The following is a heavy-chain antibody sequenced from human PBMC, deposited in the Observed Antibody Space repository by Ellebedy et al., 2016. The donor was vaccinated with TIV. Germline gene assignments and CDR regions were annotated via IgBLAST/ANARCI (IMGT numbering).Heavy chain of an antibody. V-gene: IGHV3-7*01. CDR1: EFTLSSYW. J-gene: IGHJ4*02. CDR3: VRAIVAAGGY. CDR2: IKQDGSQK. D-gene: IGHD6-13*01. Sequence: GGSLRLSCAASEFTLSSYWMSWVRQAPGKGLEWVANIKQDGSQKYYVDSVKGRFTISRDNAKNSLYLQMNSLRAEDTAVYYCVRAIVAAGGYWGRGTLVTVSS.